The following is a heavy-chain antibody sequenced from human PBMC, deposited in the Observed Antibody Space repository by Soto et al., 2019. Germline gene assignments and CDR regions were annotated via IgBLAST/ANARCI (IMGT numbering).Heavy chain of an antibody. CDR1: GGSVSDYD. CDR2: IHPSGNT. CDR3: ARGPYCGGDCFFAS. D-gene: IGHD2-21*02. J-gene: IGHJ5*01. V-gene: IGHV4-4*07. Sequence: QVPLQESGPGLVKPSETLSLTCTVYGGSVSDYDWSWVRQPPGKDPEYIGRIHPSGNTNYNPSLKSRVTMSVDTSHNQFSMRLSSVTAADTAVYYCARGPYCGGDCFFASWGQGALVTVSS.